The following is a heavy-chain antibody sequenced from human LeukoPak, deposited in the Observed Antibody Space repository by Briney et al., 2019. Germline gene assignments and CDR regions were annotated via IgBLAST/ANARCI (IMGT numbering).Heavy chain of an antibody. V-gene: IGHV3-49*04. J-gene: IGHJ4*02. CDR2: IRSKAYGGTT. D-gene: IGHD3-10*01. CDR3: TRDLGITMVRELDY. Sequence: GGSLILSCTASGFTFGDYAMSWVRQAPGKGLEWLGFIRSKAYGGTTEYAASVKGRFTISRDDSKSIAYLQMNSLKTEDTAVYYCTRDLGITMVRELDYWGQGTLVTVSS. CDR1: GFTFGDYA.